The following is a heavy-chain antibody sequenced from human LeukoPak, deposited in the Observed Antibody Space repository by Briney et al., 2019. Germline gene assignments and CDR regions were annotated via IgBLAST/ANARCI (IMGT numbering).Heavy chain of an antibody. CDR3: AKDRCSSTSCYHFDY. V-gene: IGHV3-7*01. D-gene: IGHD2-2*01. J-gene: IGHJ4*02. Sequence: PGGSLRLSCAASGFSFSSSWMSWVRQAPGKGLEWVANINQDGSENDYVDSVKGRFTISRDNSKNTLYLQMNSLRAEDTAVYYCAKDRCSSTSCYHFDYWGQGTLVTVSS. CDR1: GFSFSSSW. CDR2: INQDGSEN.